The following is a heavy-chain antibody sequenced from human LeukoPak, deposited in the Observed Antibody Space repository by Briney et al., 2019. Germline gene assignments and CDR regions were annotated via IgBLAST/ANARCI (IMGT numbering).Heavy chain of an antibody. Sequence: GGSLRLSCAASGFTFSTYWMSWVRQAPGKGLEWVANIRKDGSDIHYVDSVKGRFTISRDNAKNSLYLEMSSLRGEDTAVYYCARIAESYCSSTSCYYFDYWGQGTLVTVSS. CDR2: IRKDGSDI. CDR3: ARIAESYCSSTSCYYFDY. V-gene: IGHV3-7*03. CDR1: GFTFSTYW. D-gene: IGHD2-2*01. J-gene: IGHJ4*02.